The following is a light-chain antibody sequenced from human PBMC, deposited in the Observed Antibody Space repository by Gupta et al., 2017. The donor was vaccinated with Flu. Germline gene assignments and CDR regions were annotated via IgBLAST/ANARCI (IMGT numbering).Light chain of an antibody. V-gene: IGKV1-39*01. CDR1: QSISSY. CDR3: QQSYSTPCG. Sequence: DIQMTQSPSSLSASVGDRVTITCRASQSISSYLNWYQQKPGKAPKLLIYAASSLQSGVPSRFSGSGSGTDFTLTISSRQPEDFATYYCQQSYSTPCGFGQGTKLEIK. CDR2: AAS. J-gene: IGKJ2*04.